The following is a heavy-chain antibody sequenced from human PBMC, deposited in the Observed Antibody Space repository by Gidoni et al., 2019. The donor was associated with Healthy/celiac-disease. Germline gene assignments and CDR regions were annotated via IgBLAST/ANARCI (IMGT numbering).Heavy chain of an antibody. D-gene: IGHD5-18*01. Sequence: QVQLVESGGGVVQPGRSLRLSCAASVFTFSIYGMHWVRQAPGKGLAGVAVIWYDGSNKYYADSVKGRFTISRDNSKNTLYLQMNSLRAEDTAVYYCARDSNQVLSGYSYGALSLGYWGQGTLVTVSS. V-gene: IGHV3-33*01. CDR1: VFTFSIYG. CDR2: IWYDGSNK. J-gene: IGHJ4*02. CDR3: ARDSNQVLSGYSYGALSLGY.